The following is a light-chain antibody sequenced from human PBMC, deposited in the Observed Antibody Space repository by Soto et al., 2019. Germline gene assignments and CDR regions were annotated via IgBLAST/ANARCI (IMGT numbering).Light chain of an antibody. Sequence: QSALTQPASASGSPGQSITISCTGTSSDVGGYIFVSWYQHHPGKAPKLMIYEVSNRPSWVSYRFSGSKSGNTASLTISGLQAEDEADYYCSSYTSSSSWVFGRGTKLTVL. CDR1: SSDVGGYIF. CDR3: SSYTSSSSWV. J-gene: IGLJ3*02. CDR2: EVS. V-gene: IGLV2-14*01.